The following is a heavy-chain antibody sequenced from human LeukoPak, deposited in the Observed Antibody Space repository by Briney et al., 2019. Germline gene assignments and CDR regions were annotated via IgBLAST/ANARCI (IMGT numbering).Heavy chain of an antibody. V-gene: IGHV3-7*01. Sequence: GGSLRLSCAASGFTFSSYWMSWVRQAPGTGMEWVANIKQDGSEKYYVDSVKGRFTISRDNAKNSLYLQMNSLRAEDTAVYYCAREFVRVPLAFDIWGQGTMVTVSS. CDR2: IKQDGSEK. CDR3: AREFVRVPLAFDI. J-gene: IGHJ3*02. D-gene: IGHD3-16*01. CDR1: GFTFSSYW.